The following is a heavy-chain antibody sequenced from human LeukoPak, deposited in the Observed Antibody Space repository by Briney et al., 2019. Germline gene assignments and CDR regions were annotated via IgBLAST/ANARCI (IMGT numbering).Heavy chain of an antibody. D-gene: IGHD5-24*01. CDR1: GFTFSLYW. CDR3: ARQRDGHNWATDY. Sequence: PGGSLRLSCAASGFTFSLYWMNWVRQAPGKGLEWVANIKQDGSEKYYVDSVKGRFTISRDNAKNSLYLQMNSLRAEDTAVYYCARQRDGHNWATDYWGQGTLVAVSS. CDR2: IKQDGSEK. J-gene: IGHJ4*02. V-gene: IGHV3-7*03.